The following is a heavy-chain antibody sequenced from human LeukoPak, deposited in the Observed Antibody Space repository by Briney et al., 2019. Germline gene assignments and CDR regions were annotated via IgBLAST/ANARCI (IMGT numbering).Heavy chain of an antibody. CDR2: IIPIFGTA. Sequence: ASVKVSCKASGGTFSSYAISWVRQAPGQGLEWMGRIIPIFGTANYGQKFQGRVTITTDESTSTAYMELSSLRSEDTAVYYCARDSGSSWYRNGGYYFDYWGQGTLVTVSS. J-gene: IGHJ4*02. CDR1: GGTFSSYA. V-gene: IGHV1-69*05. D-gene: IGHD6-13*01. CDR3: ARDSGSSWYRNGGYYFDY.